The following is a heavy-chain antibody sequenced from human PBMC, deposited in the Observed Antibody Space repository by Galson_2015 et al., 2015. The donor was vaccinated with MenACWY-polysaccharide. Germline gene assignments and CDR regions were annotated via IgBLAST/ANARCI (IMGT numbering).Heavy chain of an antibody. J-gene: IGHJ3*01. Sequence: SLRLSCAAYGPRFSGSGMHWVRQAPGKGLEWVAVIQYDGTNKVYADSVKGRFSIYRDNSKNTLYLEMKSLRADDTALYYCAREGSSIVFLAVDVWGQSTMFTGSS. D-gene: IGHD2-15*01. V-gene: IGHV3-33*01. CDR1: GPRFSGSG. CDR2: IQYDGTNK. CDR3: AREGSSIVFLAVDV.